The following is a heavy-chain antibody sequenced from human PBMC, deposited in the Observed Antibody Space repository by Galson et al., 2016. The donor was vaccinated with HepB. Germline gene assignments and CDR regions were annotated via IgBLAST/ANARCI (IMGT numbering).Heavy chain of an antibody. Sequence: TLSLTCAVSGGSIGSGDYSWSWIRQPPGKGLEWIGYIYHSGSTYYNPSLKSRVTISVDKSKNQFSLKLSSVTAADTAVYYCARVRSRGHYFDYWGQGTLGTVSS. V-gene: IGHV4-30-2*01. CDR3: ARVRSRGHYFDY. CDR2: IYHSGST. J-gene: IGHJ4*02. D-gene: IGHD6-25*01. CDR1: GGSIGSGDYS.